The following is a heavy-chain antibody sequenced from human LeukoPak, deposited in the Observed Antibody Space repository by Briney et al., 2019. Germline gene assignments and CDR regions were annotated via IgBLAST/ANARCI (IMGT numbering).Heavy chain of an antibody. V-gene: IGHV1-2*02. J-gene: IGHJ5*02. D-gene: IGHD2-2*01. CDR1: GYTFTVYY. CDR3: ARGGSVVVPADLNWFDP. Sequence: ASVKVSCKASGYTFTVYYMHWVRQAPGQGLEWMGWINPNSGGTNYAQKFQGRVTMTRDTSISTAYMELSRLRSDDTAVYYCARGGSVVVPADLNWFDPWGQGTLVTVSS. CDR2: INPNSGGT.